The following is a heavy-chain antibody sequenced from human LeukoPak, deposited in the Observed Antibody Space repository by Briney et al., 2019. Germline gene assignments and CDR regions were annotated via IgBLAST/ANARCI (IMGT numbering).Heavy chain of an antibody. CDR2: ISGSGGST. V-gene: IGHV3-23*01. CDR1: GFTFSSYA. J-gene: IGHJ4*02. CDR3: AKDPRMYSSSWYDY. D-gene: IGHD6-13*01. Sequence: GGSLRLSCAASGFTFSSYAMSWVRQAPGKGLEWVSAISGSGGSTYYADSVKGRFTISRDNSKNTLYLQMNSLRAEDTAVYYCAKDPRMYSSSWYDYWGQGTLVTVSS.